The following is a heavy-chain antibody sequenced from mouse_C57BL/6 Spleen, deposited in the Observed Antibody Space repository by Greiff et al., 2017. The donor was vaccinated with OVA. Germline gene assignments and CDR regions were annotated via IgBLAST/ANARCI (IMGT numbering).Heavy chain of an antibody. V-gene: IGHV5-12*01. CDR2: ISNGGGST. CDR1: GFTFSDYY. J-gene: IGHJ1*03. CDR3: ARLPSYYYGSSYWYFDV. Sequence: EVMLVESGGGLVQPGGSLKLSCAASGFTFSDYYMYWVRQTPEKRLEWVAYISNGGGSTYYPDTVKGRFTISRDNAKNTLYLQMSRLKSEDTAMYYCARLPSYYYGSSYWYFDVWGTGTTVTVSS. D-gene: IGHD1-1*01.